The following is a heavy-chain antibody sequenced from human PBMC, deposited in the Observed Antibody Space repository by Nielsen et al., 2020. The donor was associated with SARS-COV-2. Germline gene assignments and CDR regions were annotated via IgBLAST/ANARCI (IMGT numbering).Heavy chain of an antibody. CDR3: ARDRSQWSGGRGHYFDY. Sequence: ASVKVSCKASGYTFTGYYVHWVRQAPGQGLEWMGWINPNSGGTNYAQKFQGWVTMTRDTSISTAYMELSRLRSDDTAVYYCARDRSQWSGGRGHYFDYWGQGTLVTVSS. J-gene: IGHJ4*02. CDR1: GYTFTGYY. D-gene: IGHD2-15*01. V-gene: IGHV1-2*04. CDR2: INPNSGGT.